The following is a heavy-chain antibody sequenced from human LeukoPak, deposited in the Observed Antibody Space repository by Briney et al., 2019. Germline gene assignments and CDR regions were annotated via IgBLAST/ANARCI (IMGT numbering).Heavy chain of an antibody. V-gene: IGHV4-4*07. CDR3: ARGGTLFTYFDS. J-gene: IGHJ4*02. CDR2: IYYTGNT. Sequence: SETPSLTCSVSGGSTSDYYWNWVRQPAGQGLEWLGRIYYTGNTAYNPSLESRLTMSLDTAKNQFSLKVTSVTAADTAVYYCARGGTLFTYFDSWGQGTLVTVSS. CDR1: GGSTSDYY. D-gene: IGHD3-10*02.